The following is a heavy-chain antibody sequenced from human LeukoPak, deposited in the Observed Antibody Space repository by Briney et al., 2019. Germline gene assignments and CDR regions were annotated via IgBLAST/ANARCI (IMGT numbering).Heavy chain of an antibody. Sequence: GGSLRLSCAASGFTFSSYAMSWVRQAPGKGLEWVSAISGSGGSTYYADSVKGRFTISRDNSKNTLYLQMNSLRAEDTAVYYCAKDRRQDCSSTSCYYYYGMDVWGQGTTVTVSS. CDR1: GFTFSSYA. D-gene: IGHD2-2*01. J-gene: IGHJ6*02. V-gene: IGHV3-23*01. CDR3: AKDRRQDCSSTSCYYYYGMDV. CDR2: ISGSGGST.